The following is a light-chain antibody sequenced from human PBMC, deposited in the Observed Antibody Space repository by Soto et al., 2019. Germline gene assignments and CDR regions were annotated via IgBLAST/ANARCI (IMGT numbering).Light chain of an antibody. V-gene: IGLV2-14*01. Sequence: QSALTQPASVSGSPGQSITISCTGTSSDVGGYNYVSWYQQHPGKAPKLMIYDVSNRPSGVSNRFSGSKSGNTACLTISGLQAEDEADYYCSSYTSSSTVVFGGGTKLTVL. CDR1: SSDVGGYNY. CDR3: SSYTSSSTVV. J-gene: IGLJ2*01. CDR2: DVS.